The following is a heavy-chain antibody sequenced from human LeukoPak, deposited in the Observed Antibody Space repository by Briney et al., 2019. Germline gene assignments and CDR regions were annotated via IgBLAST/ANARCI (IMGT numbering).Heavy chain of an antibody. CDR2: MNPNSGNT. D-gene: IGHD4-17*01. CDR1: GYTFTSHD. CDR3: ARGVSVTTVTTYGY. J-gene: IGHJ4*02. Sequence: ASVKVSCKASGYTFTSHDINWVRQATGQGLEWMGWMNPNSGNTGYARKFQGRVTMTRNTSISTAYMELSSLRSEDTAVYYCARGVSVTTVTTYGYWGQGTLVTVSS. V-gene: IGHV1-8*01.